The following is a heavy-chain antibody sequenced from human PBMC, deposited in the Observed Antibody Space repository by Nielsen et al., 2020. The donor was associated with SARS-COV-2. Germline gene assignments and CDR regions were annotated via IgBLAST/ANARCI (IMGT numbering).Heavy chain of an antibody. CDR1: GFPFSSYE. CDR3: ARDSSSWYNYYYYYGMDV. CDR2: IGGNGRNI. V-gene: IGHV3-48*03. J-gene: IGHJ6*02. Sequence: GGSLRLSCAASGFPFSSYEMNWVRQAPGKALEWLSYIGGNGRNIFYADSVKGRFTISRDNAKNSLYLQMNSLRAEDTAVYYCARDSSSWYNYYYYYGMDVWGQGTTVTVSS. D-gene: IGHD6-13*01.